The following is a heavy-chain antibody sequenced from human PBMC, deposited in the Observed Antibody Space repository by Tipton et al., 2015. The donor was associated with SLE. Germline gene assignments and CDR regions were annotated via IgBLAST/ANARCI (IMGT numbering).Heavy chain of an antibody. V-gene: IGHV1-46*01. CDR3: ATLGDSNRYCYGMDV. J-gene: IGHJ6*02. Sequence: QVQLVQSGAEVKKPGASVKVSCKASGYTFTSYYIHWVRRAPGQGLEWMGIINPSGGRTSYAQKFQGRVTMTRDTSTSTVYMDLSSLRSEDTAVYYCATLGDSNRYCYGMDVWGQGTTVTVSS. CDR1: GYTFTSYY. D-gene: IGHD3-16*01. CDR2: INPSGGRT.